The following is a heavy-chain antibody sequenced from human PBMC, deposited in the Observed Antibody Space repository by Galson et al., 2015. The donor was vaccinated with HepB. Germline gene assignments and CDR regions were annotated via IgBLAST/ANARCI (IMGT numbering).Heavy chain of an antibody. J-gene: IGHJ4*02. D-gene: IGHD6-19*01. CDR2: ISNNAGKT. CDR3: AKDHPSSGWPAFDY. CDR1: GFSVDSRA. Sequence: SLRLSCAVSGFSVDSRAMSWVRQAPGKSLEWLSSISNNAGKTYYAGSVRGRFTIPRDESTNSVFLQMDSLRADDTAVYYCAKDHPSSGWPAFDYWSQGALVIVSS. V-gene: IGHV3-23*01.